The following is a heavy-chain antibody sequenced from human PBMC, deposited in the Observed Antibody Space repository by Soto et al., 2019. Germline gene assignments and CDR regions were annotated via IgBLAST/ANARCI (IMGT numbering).Heavy chain of an antibody. CDR1: GFTLSMYS. Sequence: DVQLKESGGGLVQPGQSLRLSCEVSGFTLSMYSMTWVRQAPGKGLEWVAKIPQDGSDGHYLDSVKGRFTISRDNAKNSVYLQMNSLRAHDTAVYYCARGHLILPAHDFFYRSDVWGQGAKVTVSS. D-gene: IGHD2-21*02. J-gene: IGHJ6*02. CDR3: ARGHLILPAHDFFYRSDV. CDR2: IPQDGSDG. V-gene: IGHV3-7*03.